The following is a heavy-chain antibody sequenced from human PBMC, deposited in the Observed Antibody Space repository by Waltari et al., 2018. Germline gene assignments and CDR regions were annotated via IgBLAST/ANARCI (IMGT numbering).Heavy chain of an antibody. J-gene: IGHJ3*02. Sequence: EVQLVESGGGLVQPGGSLRLSCAASGFTFSSYSMNWVRQAPGKGLEWVSYISSSSSTIYYADSVKGRFTISRDNAKNSLYLQMNSLRAEDTAVYYCARVGWEQPASAFDIWGQGTMVTVSS. CDR3: ARVGWEQPASAFDI. D-gene: IGHD1-26*01. CDR1: GFTFSSYS. V-gene: IGHV3-48*04. CDR2: ISSSSSTI.